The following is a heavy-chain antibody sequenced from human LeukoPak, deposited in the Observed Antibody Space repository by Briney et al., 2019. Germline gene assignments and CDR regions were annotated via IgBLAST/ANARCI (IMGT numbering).Heavy chain of an antibody. D-gene: IGHD5-18*01. CDR2: ISGSGGST. J-gene: IGHJ4*02. CDR3: AKDLSYGYAPDY. V-gene: IGHV3-23*01. CDR1: EFTFSSYS. Sequence: GGSLRLSCAASEFTFSSYSMNWVRQAPGKGLEWVSAISGSGGSTYYADSVKGRFTISRDNSKNTLYLQMNSLRAEDTAVYYCAKDLSYGYAPDYWGQGTLVTVSS.